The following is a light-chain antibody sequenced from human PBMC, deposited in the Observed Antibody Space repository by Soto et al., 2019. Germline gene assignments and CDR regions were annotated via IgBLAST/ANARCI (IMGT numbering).Light chain of an antibody. CDR1: SSNIGAGYH. CDR3: QSYDPSLREYV. CDR2: DNT. J-gene: IGLJ1*01. V-gene: IGLV1-40*01. Sequence: QSVLTQPPSVSGAPGQRVTLSCTGSSSNIGAGYHVHWYQHLPGTAPKLLISDNTNRPSGVPDRFSGSKSGTSASLAITGLQAEDEADYYCQSYDPSLREYVFGTGTKVTVL.